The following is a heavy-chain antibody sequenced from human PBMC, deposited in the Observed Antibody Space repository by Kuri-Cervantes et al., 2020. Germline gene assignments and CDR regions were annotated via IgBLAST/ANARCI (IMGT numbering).Heavy chain of an antibody. CDR1: GGSISSYY. V-gene: IGHV4-59*01. Sequence: ESLKISCTVSGGSISSYYWSWIRQPPGKGLEWIGYIYYSGSTNYNPSLKSRVTISVDTSKNQFSLKLSSVTAADTAVYYCARGRSPYCSGGSCYPGGDYFDYWGQGTLVTVSS. J-gene: IGHJ4*02. D-gene: IGHD2-15*01. CDR2: IYYSGST. CDR3: ARGRSPYCSGGSCYPGGDYFDY.